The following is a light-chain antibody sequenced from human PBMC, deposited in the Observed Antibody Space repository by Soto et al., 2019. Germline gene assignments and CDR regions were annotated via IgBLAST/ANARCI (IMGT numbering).Light chain of an antibody. CDR3: HQYGSSPAT. J-gene: IGKJ1*01. Sequence: EIVLTQSPDTLSLSPGERATLSCRASQRVGNDLAWYQQKPGQAPRLLIYGASSRATGIPDRFSGSGSGTDFTLTISRLEPEDFAVYYCHQYGSSPATFGQGTKVDI. CDR1: QRVGND. V-gene: IGKV3-20*01. CDR2: GAS.